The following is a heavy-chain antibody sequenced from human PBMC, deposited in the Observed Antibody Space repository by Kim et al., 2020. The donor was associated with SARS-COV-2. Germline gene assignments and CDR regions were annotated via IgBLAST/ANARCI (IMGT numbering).Heavy chain of an antibody. J-gene: IGHJ4*02. CDR1: GFTFDDYA. CDR3: AKDKSDITYDSSGYQFDY. Sequence: GGSLRLSCAASGFTFDDYAMHWVRQAPGKGLEWVSGISWNSGSIGYADSVKGRFTISRDNAKNSLYLQMNSLRAEDTALYYCAKDKSDITYDSSGYQFDYWGQGTLVTVSS. V-gene: IGHV3-9*01. D-gene: IGHD3-22*01. CDR2: ISWNSGSI.